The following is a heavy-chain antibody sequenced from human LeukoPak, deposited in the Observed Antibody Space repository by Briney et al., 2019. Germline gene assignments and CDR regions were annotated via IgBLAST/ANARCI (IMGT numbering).Heavy chain of an antibody. CDR1: GFTFSSYG. CDR2: IGDSGVRT. Sequence: GGSLRLSCAVSGFTFSSYGMNWVRQAPGRGLEWVSGIGDSGVRTYYADSVKGRFTISRDNAKNTLYLQMNSLRAEDTAVYYCARGEWELLHYYYYMDVWGKGTTVTVSS. J-gene: IGHJ6*03. D-gene: IGHD1-26*01. CDR3: ARGEWELLHYYYYMDV. V-gene: IGHV3-23*01.